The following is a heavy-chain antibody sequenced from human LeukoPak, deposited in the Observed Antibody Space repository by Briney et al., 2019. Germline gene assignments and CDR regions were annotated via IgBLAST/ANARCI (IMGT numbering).Heavy chain of an antibody. CDR2: IIPIFGTA. CDR1: GGTFSNYA. D-gene: IGHD1-26*01. J-gene: IGHJ4*02. CDR3: ARKPYSGY. V-gene: IGHV1-69*06. Sequence: SVKVSCKASGGTFSNYAISWVRQAPGQGLEWMGGIIPIFGTANYAQKFRGRVTITADKSTRTAYMELSSLRSEDTAVYYCARKPYSGYWGQGTLVTVSS.